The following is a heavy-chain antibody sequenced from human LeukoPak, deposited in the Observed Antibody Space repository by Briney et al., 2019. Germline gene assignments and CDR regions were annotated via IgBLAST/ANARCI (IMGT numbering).Heavy chain of an antibody. CDR2: IRYDGSNK. J-gene: IGHJ4*02. Sequence: GGSLRLSCAASGFTFSSYGMHWVRQAPGKGLEWVAIIRYDGSNKYYADSVKGRFTISRDNSKNTLYLQMNSLRAEDTAVYYCATDSLYDSSTGLFDYWGQGTLVTVSS. CDR1: GFTFSSYG. D-gene: IGHD3-22*01. V-gene: IGHV3-30*02. CDR3: ATDSLYDSSTGLFDY.